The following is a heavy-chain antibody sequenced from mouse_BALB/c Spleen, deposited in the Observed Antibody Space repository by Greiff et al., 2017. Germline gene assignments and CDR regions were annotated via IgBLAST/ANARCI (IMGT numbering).Heavy chain of an antibody. V-gene: IGHV14-3*02. CDR2: LDPANGNT. J-gene: IGHJ3*01. Sequence: EVKLQESGAELVKPEASVKLSCTASGFNIKDTYMHWVKQRPEQGLEWIGRLDPANGNTKYDPKFQGKATITADTSSNTAYLQLSSLTSEDTAVYYCAYYRYAWFAYWGQGTLVTVSA. CDR1: GFNIKDTY. D-gene: IGHD2-14*01. CDR3: AYYRYAWFAY.